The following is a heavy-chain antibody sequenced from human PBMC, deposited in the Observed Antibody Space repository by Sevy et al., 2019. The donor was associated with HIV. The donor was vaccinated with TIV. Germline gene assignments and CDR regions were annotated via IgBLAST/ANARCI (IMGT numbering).Heavy chain of an antibody. CDR3: ATTKDYYESSGYPFDY. Sequence: ASVKVSCKVSGSTLTKLCMHWVRQAPGKGLEWVATFDPEDDKTIYAQQFQGRVTMTEDTSTDTAYMELKSLRSEDTAVYYCATTKDYYESSGYPFDYWGQGTQVTVSS. CDR2: FDPEDDKT. J-gene: IGHJ4*02. D-gene: IGHD3-22*01. V-gene: IGHV1-24*01. CDR1: GSTLTKLC.